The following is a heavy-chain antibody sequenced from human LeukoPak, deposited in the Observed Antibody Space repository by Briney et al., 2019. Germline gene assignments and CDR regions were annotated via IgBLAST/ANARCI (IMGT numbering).Heavy chain of an antibody. CDR3: AKMKGHPLPKYYMDV. CDR1: GFNFSGFA. J-gene: IGHJ6*03. Sequence: GGSLRLSCAASGFNFSGFAMSWVRRPPGKRLEWVSAISGSGDNTLYADSVKGRFTISRDNSKNTLYLEMNSLRAEDTAIYYCAKMKGHPLPKYYMDVWGQGTTVTVS. V-gene: IGHV3-23*01. CDR2: ISGSGDNT.